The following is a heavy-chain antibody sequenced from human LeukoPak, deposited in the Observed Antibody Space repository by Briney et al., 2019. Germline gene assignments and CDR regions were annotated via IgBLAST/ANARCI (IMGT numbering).Heavy chain of an antibody. V-gene: IGHV3-48*03. J-gene: IGHJ4*02. CDR2: ISSSGSTI. CDR3: ASGWDVWWAFVY. D-gene: IGHD3-16*01. CDR1: GFTFSSYE. Sequence: GGSLRLSCAASGFTFSSYEMNWVRQAPGKGLEWVSYISSSGSTIYYADSVKGRFTISRDNSKNTLYLQMNSLRAEDTAVYYCASGWDVWWAFVYWGQRTLVTVSS.